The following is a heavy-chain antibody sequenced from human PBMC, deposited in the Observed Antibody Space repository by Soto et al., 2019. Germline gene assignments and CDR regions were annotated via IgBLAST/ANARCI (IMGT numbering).Heavy chain of an antibody. CDR1: GFIFSSYS. CDR3: TNKRRSGGDNWYFDS. Sequence: EVQLLESGGGLVQPGGSLRLSCAASGFIFSSYSMYWVRQAPGKGPEGVAGISAFSDSNLYADSVEGGFTISRDNSRNTLYLQLNSLRADHTAVYFCTNKRRSGGDNWYFDSWGQGTLVTVSS. CDR2: ISAFSDSN. V-gene: IGHV3-23*01. J-gene: IGHJ4*02. D-gene: IGHD2-21*02.